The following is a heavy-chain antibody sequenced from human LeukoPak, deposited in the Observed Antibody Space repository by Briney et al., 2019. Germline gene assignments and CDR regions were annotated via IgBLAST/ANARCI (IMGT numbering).Heavy chain of an antibody. J-gene: IGHJ4*02. CDR2: VYHSGST. D-gene: IGHD6-19*01. CDR1: GGSISSSNW. CDR3: ARSAVAGRGVGY. V-gene: IGHV4-4*02. Sequence: SGTLSLTCAVSGGSISSSNWWNWVRQPPGKGLEWIGEVYHSGSTHYNPSLKSRVTISVDKSKNQFSLKLSSVTAADTTVYYCARSAVAGRGVGYWGQGTLVTVSS.